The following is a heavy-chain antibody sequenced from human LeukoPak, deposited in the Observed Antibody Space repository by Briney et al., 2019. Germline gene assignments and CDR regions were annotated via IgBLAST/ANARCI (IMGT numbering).Heavy chain of an antibody. Sequence: SETLSLTCTVSGGSISSSNYYWGWIRQPPGKGLEWIGSIYYSGSTYYNPSLKSRVTISVDTSKNQFSLKLSSVTAADTAVYYCARGLPYYYGSGTAATEYYYYYYMDVWGKGTTVTISS. CDR3: ARGLPYYYGSGTAATEYYYYYYMDV. J-gene: IGHJ6*03. V-gene: IGHV4-39*07. CDR1: GGSISSSNYY. D-gene: IGHD3-10*01. CDR2: IYYSGST.